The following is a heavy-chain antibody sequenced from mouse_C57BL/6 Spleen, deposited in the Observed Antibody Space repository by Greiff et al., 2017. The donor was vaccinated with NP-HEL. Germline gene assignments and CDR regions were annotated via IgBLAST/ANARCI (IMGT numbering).Heavy chain of an antibody. D-gene: IGHD1-1*01. CDR1: GYTFTSYW. CDR3: ARYYYGSSYFDY. V-gene: IGHV1-72*01. Sequence: VQLQQPGAELVKPGASVKLSCKTSGYTFTSYWMHWVKQRPGRGLGWIGRIDPNSGGTKYHEKFKSKATLTVDKPSSTAYMQLSSLTSEDSAVYYGARYYYGSSYFDYWGQGTTLTVSS. J-gene: IGHJ2*01. CDR2: IDPNSGGT.